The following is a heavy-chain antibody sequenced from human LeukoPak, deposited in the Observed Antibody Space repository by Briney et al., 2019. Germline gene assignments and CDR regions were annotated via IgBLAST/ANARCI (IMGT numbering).Heavy chain of an antibody. D-gene: IGHD3-3*01. J-gene: IGHJ4*02. CDR3: ARDYDFWSGYYPLDY. CDR1: GFTFSSYT. CDR2: ISYDGSNK. Sequence: GGSLRLSCAASGFTFSSYTMHWVRQAPGKGLEWVAVISYDGSNKYYADSVKGRFTISRDNSKNTPYLQMNSLRAEDTAVYYCARDYDFWSGYYPLDYWGQGTLVTVSS. V-gene: IGHV3-30*04.